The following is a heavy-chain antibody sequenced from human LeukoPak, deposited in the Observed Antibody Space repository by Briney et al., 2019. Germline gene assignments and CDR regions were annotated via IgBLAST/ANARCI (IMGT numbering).Heavy chain of an antibody. CDR1: GFSFDTHG. J-gene: IGHJ4*02. CDR3: ARDVFADSSGGSFDF. CDR2: IWYDGSKK. D-gene: IGHD3-16*01. Sequence: GGSLRLSCAASGFSFDTHGMHWVRQAPGKGLEWVAVIWYDGSKKYYADSVKGRFTISRDNSKKSLFLQMNSLRAEDTALYYCARDVFADSSGGSFDFWGQGTLVTVSS. V-gene: IGHV3-33*01.